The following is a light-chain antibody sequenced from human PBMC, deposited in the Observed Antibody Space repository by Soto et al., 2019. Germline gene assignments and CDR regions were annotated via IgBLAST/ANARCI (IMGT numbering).Light chain of an antibody. CDR2: AAS. V-gene: IGKV1-39*01. CDR3: QQFRT. CDR1: QSISSY. Sequence: DIQMTQSPSSLSASAGDRVTITCRASQSISSYLNWYQQKPGKAPKLLIYAASSLQSGVPSRFSGSGSGTEFTLTISSLQPEDFATYYCQQFRTFGQGTKWIS. J-gene: IGKJ1*01.